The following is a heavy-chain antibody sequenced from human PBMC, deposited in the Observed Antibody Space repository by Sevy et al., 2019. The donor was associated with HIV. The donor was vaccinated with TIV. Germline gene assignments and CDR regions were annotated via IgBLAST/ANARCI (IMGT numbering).Heavy chain of an antibody. J-gene: IGHJ6*02. CDR1: GGSIHNSY. Sequence: SETLSLTCTVSGGSIHNSYWSWIRQSPGKGLEWIGYIHSSGSTNGNPSLKGGVTISVDTSKNQFSLNLKSVTAADSGIYYCAREYSSSETLHVWGQGTTVTVSS. CDR3: AREYSSSETLHV. CDR2: IHSSGST. V-gene: IGHV4-59*01. D-gene: IGHD6-13*01.